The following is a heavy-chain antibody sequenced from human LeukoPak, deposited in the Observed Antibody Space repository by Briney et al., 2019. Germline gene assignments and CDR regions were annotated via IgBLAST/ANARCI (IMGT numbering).Heavy chain of an antibody. Sequence: GRSLRLSCAASGFTFDDYAMHWVRQAPGKGLEWVSGISWNSVTIGYADSVKGRFTISRDNAKNSLHLQMNSLRAEDTALYYCAKDNGPYYRSERPWFDPWGQGTLVTVSS. CDR2: ISWNSVTI. CDR1: GFTFDDYA. J-gene: IGHJ5*02. D-gene: IGHD3-10*01. V-gene: IGHV3-9*01. CDR3: AKDNGPYYRSERPWFDP.